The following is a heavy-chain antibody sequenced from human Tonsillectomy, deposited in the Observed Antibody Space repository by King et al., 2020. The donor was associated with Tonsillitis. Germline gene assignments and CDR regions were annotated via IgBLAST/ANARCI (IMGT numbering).Heavy chain of an antibody. V-gene: IGHV3-23*03. CDR2: IYSGGSNT. CDR3: AKDWNYYGSGSYHFLDY. CDR1: GFTFSNYA. D-gene: IGHD3-10*01. J-gene: IGHJ4*02. Sequence: VQLVESGGGLVQPGGSLRLSCAASGFTFSNYAMSWVRQAPGKGLEWVSIIYSGGSNTYYADYVKGRFTISRDNSKNTLYLQMNSLRAEDTAVYYCAKDWNYYGSGSYHFLDYWGQGTLVTVSS.